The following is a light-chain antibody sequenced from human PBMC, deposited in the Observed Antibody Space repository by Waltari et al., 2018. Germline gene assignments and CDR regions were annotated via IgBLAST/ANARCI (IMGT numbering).Light chain of an antibody. CDR1: TLGAKY. CDR3: QTWDSSVV. Sequence: SYELTQPPSVSVSPGQTATITCSGDTLGAKYVSWYQQRPGQSPMLVIYQDVKRPSGIPERFPGANSGDTATLTISGTQAMDEADYYCQTWDSSVVFGGGTKLTVL. V-gene: IGLV3-1*01. J-gene: IGLJ2*01. CDR2: QDV.